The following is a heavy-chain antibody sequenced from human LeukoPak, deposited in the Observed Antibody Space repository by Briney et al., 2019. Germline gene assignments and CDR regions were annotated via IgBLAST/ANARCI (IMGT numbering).Heavy chain of an antibody. V-gene: IGHV5-51*01. J-gene: IGHJ4*02. CDR1: GYSFPTYW. CDR2: IYPGDSYT. Sequence: ASVKVSCKGSGYSFPTYWITWVRQMPGKGLEWMGIIYPGDSYTNYSPSFQGQVTFSVDRSIDTAYLHWSSLKASDTAMYFCARALGSGTYLYYSDYWGQGTWSPSPQ. D-gene: IGHD3-10*01. CDR3: ARALGSGTYLYYSDY.